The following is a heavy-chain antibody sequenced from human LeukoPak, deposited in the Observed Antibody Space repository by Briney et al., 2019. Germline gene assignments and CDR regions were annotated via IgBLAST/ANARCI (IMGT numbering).Heavy chain of an antibody. D-gene: IGHD6-19*01. V-gene: IGHV1-8*01. J-gene: IGHJ5*02. Sequence: ASVKVSCKASGYTFTSYDINWVRQATGQGLEWMGWMNPNSGNTGYAQKFQGRVTMTRNTSISTAYMELSSLRSEDTAVYYCAGDSSGWYHWFDPWGQGTLVTVSS. CDR3: AGDSSGWYHWFDP. CDR2: MNPNSGNT. CDR1: GYTFTSYD.